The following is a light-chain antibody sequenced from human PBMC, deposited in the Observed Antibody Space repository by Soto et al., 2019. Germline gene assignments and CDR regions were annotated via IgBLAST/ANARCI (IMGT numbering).Light chain of an antibody. CDR3: AAWDGSLNNVL. CDR1: GSSIGTNT. CDR2: GNN. J-gene: IGLJ2*01. V-gene: IGLV1-44*01. Sequence: QSVLTQPPSASGTPGQRVTISCSGSGSSIGTNTVNWYRQLPGTAPKLLIYGNNQRRSGVPDRFSGSKSGTSASLAISGLQSEDEAEYYCAAWDGSLNNVLFGGGTKLTVL.